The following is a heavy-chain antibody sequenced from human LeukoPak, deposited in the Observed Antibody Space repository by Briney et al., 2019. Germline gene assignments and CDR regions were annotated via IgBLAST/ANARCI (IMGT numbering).Heavy chain of an antibody. V-gene: IGHV4-39*01. D-gene: IGHD3-16*02. J-gene: IGHJ5*02. CDR2: IYYSGST. Sequence: PSETLSLTCTVSGGSISSSSYYWGWIRQPPGKGLEWIGSIYYSGSTYYNPSLKSRVTISVDTSKNQFSLKLSSVTAADTAVYYCARPSKYYDYVWGSYRPSPDQTNNWFDPWGQGTLVTVSP. CDR1: GGSISSSSYY. CDR3: ARPSKYYDYVWGSYRPSPDQTNNWFDP.